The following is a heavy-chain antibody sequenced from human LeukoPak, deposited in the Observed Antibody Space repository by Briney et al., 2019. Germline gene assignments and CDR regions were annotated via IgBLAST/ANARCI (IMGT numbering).Heavy chain of an antibody. J-gene: IGHJ3*02. Sequence: ASVKVSCKASGYTFTSYGISWVRQAPGQVLEWMGWISVYNGNTNYAQKLQGRVTMTTDTSTSTAYMELRSLRSDDTAVYYCAGHSRGWVFDIWGQGTMVTVSS. CDR1: GYTFTSYG. CDR2: ISVYNGNT. D-gene: IGHD6-19*01. CDR3: AGHSRGWVFDI. V-gene: IGHV1-18*01.